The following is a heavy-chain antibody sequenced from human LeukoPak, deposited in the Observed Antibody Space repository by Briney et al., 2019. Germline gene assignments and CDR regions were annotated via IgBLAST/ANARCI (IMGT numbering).Heavy chain of an antibody. J-gene: IGHJ4*02. D-gene: IGHD6-6*01. CDR3: ARRIAAPQYYFDY. V-gene: IGHV4-30-2*01. CDR2: IYHSGST. CDR1: GGSISSGGYY. Sequence: SKTLSLTCTVSGGSISSGGYYWSWIRQPPGKGLEWIGYIYHSGSTYYNPSLKSRVTISVDRSKNQFSLKLSSVTAADTAVYYCARRIAAPQYYFDYWGQGTLVTVSS.